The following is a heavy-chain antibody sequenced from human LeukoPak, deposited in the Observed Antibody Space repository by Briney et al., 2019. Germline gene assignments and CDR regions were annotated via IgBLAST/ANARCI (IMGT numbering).Heavy chain of an antibody. D-gene: IGHD3-16*02. CDR3: TRSPPRVSIWGSYRYTLYYFDY. J-gene: IGHJ4*02. Sequence: GGSLRLSCAASGFTFSGSAMHWVRQASRKGLEWVGRIRSKANSYATAYAASVKGRFTISRDDSKNTAYLQMNSLKTEDTAAYYCTRSPPRVSIWGSYRYTLYYFDYWGQGTLVTVSS. V-gene: IGHV3-73*01. CDR1: GFTFSGSA. CDR2: IRSKANSYAT.